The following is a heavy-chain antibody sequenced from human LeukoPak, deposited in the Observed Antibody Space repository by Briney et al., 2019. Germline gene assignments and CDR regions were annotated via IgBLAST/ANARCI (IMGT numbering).Heavy chain of an antibody. V-gene: IGHV4-4*07. CDR1: GGSFSGYY. J-gene: IGHJ3*01. Sequence: SETLSLTCAVYGGSFSGYYWSWIRQPAGKGLEWIGRIYTSGSTNYNPSLKSRVTMSVDTSKNQFSLKLSSVTAADTAVYYCARDFYHYYDSWGQGTMVTVSS. D-gene: IGHD3-22*01. CDR3: ARDFYHYYDS. CDR2: IYTSGST.